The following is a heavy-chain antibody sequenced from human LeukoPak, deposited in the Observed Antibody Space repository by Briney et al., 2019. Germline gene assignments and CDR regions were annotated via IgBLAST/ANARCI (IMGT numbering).Heavy chain of an antibody. J-gene: IGHJ4*02. D-gene: IGHD6-19*01. CDR1: GYIFSTYS. Sequence: ASVKVSCKASGYIFSTYSISWVRQDPGQGLEWMGCISGYNGNSNYAQKLQGRVTMTTDTSTSTAYMELRSLRSDDTAVYYCARRRSEEFDFDCWGQGTLVTVSS. V-gene: IGHV1-18*01. CDR2: ISGYNGNS. CDR3: ARRRSEEFDFDC.